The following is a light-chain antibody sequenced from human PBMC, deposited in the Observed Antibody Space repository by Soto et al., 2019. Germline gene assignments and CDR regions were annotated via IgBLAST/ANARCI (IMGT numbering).Light chain of an antibody. CDR3: QQISEYPIT. CDR1: QGIRSY. V-gene: IGKV1-9*01. CDR2: TAS. J-gene: IGKJ5*01. Sequence: DIQLTQSPSFLSASVGDRVTITCRASQGIRSYLAWYQQKPGKAPKLLIYTASTLQSGVPSRFSGSGSVTEFTLTISSLQPEDFATYYCQQISEYPITFGQGTRLEIK.